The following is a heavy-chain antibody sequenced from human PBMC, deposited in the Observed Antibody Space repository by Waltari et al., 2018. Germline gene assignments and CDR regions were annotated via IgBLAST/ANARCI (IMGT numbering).Heavy chain of an antibody. J-gene: IGHJ4*02. CDR1: GYTFTGYY. CDR2: INPNSGGT. V-gene: IGHV1-2*06. D-gene: IGHD3-10*01. CDR3: AKSMVRGVIIPDY. Sequence: QVQLVQSGAAVKKPGASVKVSCKASGYTFTGYYMHWVRQAPGQGLEWMGRINPNSGGTNYAQKFQGRVTMTRDTSISTAYMELSRLRSDDTAVYYCAKSMVRGVIIPDYWGQGTLVTVSS.